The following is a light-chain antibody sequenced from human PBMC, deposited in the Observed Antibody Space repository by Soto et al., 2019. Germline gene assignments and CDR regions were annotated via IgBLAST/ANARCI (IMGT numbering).Light chain of an antibody. V-gene: IGKV3-11*01. CDR1: QSVGSY. CDR3: QHRFNWPPAT. J-gene: IGKJ1*01. CDR2: DAS. Sequence: EIVLTQSPATLSLSPGERATLSCRASQSVGSYLAWYQQKPGQAPRLLIYDASNRATGIPVRFSGSGSGTDFTLTISSLEPEDFAVYYCQHRFNWPPATFGQGTKVEI.